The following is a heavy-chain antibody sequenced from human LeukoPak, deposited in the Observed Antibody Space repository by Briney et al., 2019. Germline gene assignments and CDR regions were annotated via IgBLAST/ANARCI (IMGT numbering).Heavy chain of an antibody. CDR2: IIPIFGTA. CDR1: GSTFSSYA. V-gene: IGHV1-69*05. Sequence: ASVKVSCKASGSTFSSYAISWVRQAPGQGLEWMGRIIPIFGTANYAQKFQGRVTITTDESTSTAYMELSSLRSEDTAVYYCARAGGSYRNDAFDIWGQGTMVTVSS. CDR3: ARAGGSYRNDAFDI. D-gene: IGHD1-26*01. J-gene: IGHJ3*02.